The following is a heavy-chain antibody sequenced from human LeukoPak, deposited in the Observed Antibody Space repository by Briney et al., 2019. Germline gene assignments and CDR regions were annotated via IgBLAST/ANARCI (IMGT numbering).Heavy chain of an antibody. D-gene: IGHD2-2*01. V-gene: IGHV4-59*01. CDR1: GGSISSYY. CDR3: ARVVSASCYSP. Sequence: PSETLSLTCTVSGGSISSYYWSWIRQPPGKGLEWIGYIYYSGSTNYNPSLKSRVTISVDTSKNQFSLKLSSVTAADTAVYYCARVVSASCYSPWGQGTLVTVSS. J-gene: IGHJ4*02. CDR2: IYYSGST.